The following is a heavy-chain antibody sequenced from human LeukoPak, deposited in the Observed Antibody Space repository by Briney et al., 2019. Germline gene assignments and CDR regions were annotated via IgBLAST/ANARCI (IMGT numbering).Heavy chain of an antibody. D-gene: IGHD1-26*01. V-gene: IGHV3-15*07. CDR2: IKKKNEGGAT. Sequence: PGGSLRLSCVASGFTFDNAWINWVRQAPGKGPEWVGRIKKKNEGGATEYAAPVKGRFTISRDDSSYILYLQMNSLKTEDTAMYFCTTSGNPSLTDIWGQGTMVTVSS. CDR1: GFTFDNAW. CDR3: TTSGNPSLTDI. J-gene: IGHJ3*02.